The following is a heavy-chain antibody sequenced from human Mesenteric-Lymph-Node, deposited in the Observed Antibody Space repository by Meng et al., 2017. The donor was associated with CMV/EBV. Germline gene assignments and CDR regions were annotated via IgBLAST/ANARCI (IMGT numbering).Heavy chain of an antibody. D-gene: IGHD3-16*01. CDR3: AAARGYYYYGMDV. Sequence: SVKVSCKASGFTFSTSAKQWVRQARGQRLEWLGWIVVGSGKTNYAQEFQERVTIARDMSTSTAYMELSSLRSEDTAIYYCAAARGYYYYGMDVWGQGTTVTVSS. J-gene: IGHJ6*02. CDR1: GFTFSTSA. V-gene: IGHV1-58*02. CDR2: IVVGSGKT.